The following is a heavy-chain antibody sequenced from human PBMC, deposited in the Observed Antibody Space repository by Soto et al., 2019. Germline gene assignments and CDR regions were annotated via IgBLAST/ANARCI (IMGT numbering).Heavy chain of an antibody. V-gene: IGHV4-59*01. CDR3: ARGEGSSDY. Sequence: QVQLQESGPGLVKPSETLSLTCTVSGGSISSYYWSWIRQPPGKGLEWIGYIYYSGSTNYNPSLTSRVTISVDTSKNQFSLKLSPVTAADTAVYYCARGEGSSDYWGQGTLVTVSS. J-gene: IGHJ4*02. CDR1: GGSISSYY. D-gene: IGHD3-16*01. CDR2: IYYSGST.